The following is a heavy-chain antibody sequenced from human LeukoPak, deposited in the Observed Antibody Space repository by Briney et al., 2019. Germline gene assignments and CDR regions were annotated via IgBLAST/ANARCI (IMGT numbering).Heavy chain of an antibody. CDR1: GVSVSSGGYS. V-gene: IGHV4-31*03. D-gene: IGHD2-2*01. Sequence: KSSETLSLTCTVSGVSVSSGGYSWSWIRQHPGKGLEWIGYIYYSGSTYYNPSLKSRLTISVDTSKNQFSLKLSSVTAADTAVYYCASTSYNYYFDYWGQGTLVTVSS. J-gene: IGHJ4*02. CDR2: IYYSGST. CDR3: ASTSYNYYFDY.